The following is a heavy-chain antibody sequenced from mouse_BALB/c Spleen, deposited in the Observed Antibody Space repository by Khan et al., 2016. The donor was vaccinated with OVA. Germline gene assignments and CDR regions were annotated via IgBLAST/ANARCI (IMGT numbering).Heavy chain of an antibody. CDR2: ISSDGDYT. CDR1: GFTFSTYA. J-gene: IGHJ3*01. Sequence: QLEESGGGLVKPGGSLKLSCAASGFTFSTYAMSWVRQTPEKRLERVATISSDGDYTYFPDNVTGRFTISRDNAKNTLCLQMTSLRSEDTATYYCARSPYGNFAYWGQGTLLTVSA. V-gene: IGHV5-9-3*01. CDR3: ARSPYGNFAY. D-gene: IGHD2-1*01.